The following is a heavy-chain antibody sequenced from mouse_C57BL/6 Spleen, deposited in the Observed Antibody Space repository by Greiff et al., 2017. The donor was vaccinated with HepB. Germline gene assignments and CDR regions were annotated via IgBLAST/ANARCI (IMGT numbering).Heavy chain of an antibody. CDR2: IYPRDGST. CDR3: ARGEGYYGSSYDWFAY. J-gene: IGHJ3*01. D-gene: IGHD1-1*01. V-gene: IGHV1-85*01. CDR1: GYTFTSYD. Sequence: QVQLQQSGPELVKPGASVKLSCKASGYTFTSYDINWVKQRPGQGLEWIGWIYPRDGSTKYNEKFKGKATLTVDTSSSTAYMELHSLTSEDSAVYFCARGEGYYGSSYDWFAYWGQGTLVTVSA.